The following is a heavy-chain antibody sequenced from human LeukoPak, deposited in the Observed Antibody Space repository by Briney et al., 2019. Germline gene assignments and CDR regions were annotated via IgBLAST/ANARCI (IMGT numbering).Heavy chain of an antibody. CDR3: ARDTGMQWLSPYYYYYYYMDV. CDR1: GFTFSSYS. V-gene: IGHV3-48*04. J-gene: IGHJ6*03. D-gene: IGHD6-19*01. CDR2: ISSSSSTI. Sequence: GGSLRLSCAASGFTFSSYSMNWVRQAPGKGLEWVSYISSSSSTIYYADSVKGRFTISRDNAKNSLYLQMNSLRAEDTAVYYCARDTGMQWLSPYYYYYYYMDVWGKGTTVTISS.